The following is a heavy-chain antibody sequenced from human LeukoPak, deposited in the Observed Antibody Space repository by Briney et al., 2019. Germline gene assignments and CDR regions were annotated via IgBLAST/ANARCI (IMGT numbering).Heavy chain of an antibody. CDR2: IKPDGSEK. Sequence: GGSLRLSCAVSGFTFSSSWMSWVRQAPGKGLEWVANIKPDGSEKNLVDSVKGRFTISRDNAKNSLFLQMNSLRAEDTAVYYCARDAADYGDYGYYYYYGMDVWGQGATVTVSS. J-gene: IGHJ6*02. CDR1: GFTFSSSW. CDR3: ARDAADYGDYGYYYYYGMDV. V-gene: IGHV3-7*01. D-gene: IGHD4-17*01.